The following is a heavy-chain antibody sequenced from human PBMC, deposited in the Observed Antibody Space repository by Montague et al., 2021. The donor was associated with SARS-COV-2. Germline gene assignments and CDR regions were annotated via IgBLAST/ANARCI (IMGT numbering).Heavy chain of an antibody. CDR2: IYYSGST. CDR3: ARQRLVIMIFGVLTGRVFDY. CDR1: GGSITSSSYY. J-gene: IGHJ4*02. Sequence: SETLSLTCTVSGGSITSSSYYWGWIRQPPGKGLEWIGSIYYSGSTYYNPSLKSRVTISVDTSKNQFSLKLSSVTAADTAVYYCARQRLVIMIFGVLTGRVFDYWGQGTLVTVSS. D-gene: IGHD3-3*01. V-gene: IGHV4-39*01.